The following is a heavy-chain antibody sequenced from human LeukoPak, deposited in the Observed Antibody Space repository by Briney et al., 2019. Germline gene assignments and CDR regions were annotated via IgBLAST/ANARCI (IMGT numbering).Heavy chain of an antibody. CDR1: GGTFSSYA. CDR2: IIPIFGTA. J-gene: IGHJ4*02. D-gene: IGHD6-6*01. Sequence: ASVKVSCKASGGTFSSYAISWVRQAPGQGLEWMGGIIPIFGTANYAQKFQGRVTITADESTSTAYMELSSLRSEDTAVYYCARDRSIAAKRGPFDYWGQGTLVTVSS. V-gene: IGHV1-69*13. CDR3: ARDRSIAAKRGPFDY.